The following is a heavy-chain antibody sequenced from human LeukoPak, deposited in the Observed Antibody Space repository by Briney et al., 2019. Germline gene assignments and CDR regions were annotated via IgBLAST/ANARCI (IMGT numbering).Heavy chain of an antibody. CDR3: AKGSSTRSTSGTWFDP. D-gene: IGHD2-2*01. J-gene: IGHJ5*02. Sequence: PGGSLRLSCAASGFNFDDYAMHWVRQAPGKGVERVSGISWNSGSIGYADSVKGRFTISRDNAKNSLYLQMNSLRAEDMALYYCAKGSSTRSTSGTWFDPWGQGTLVTVSS. V-gene: IGHV3-9*03. CDR2: ISWNSGSI. CDR1: GFNFDDYA.